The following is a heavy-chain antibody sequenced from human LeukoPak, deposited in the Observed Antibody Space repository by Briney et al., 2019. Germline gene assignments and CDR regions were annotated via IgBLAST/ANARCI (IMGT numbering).Heavy chain of an antibody. J-gene: IGHJ4*02. D-gene: IGHD2-2*01. CDR3: AREENYCSGSTCPFDY. CDR1: GYTFTGYY. Sequence: ASVKVSCKTSGYTFTGYYMHWVRQAPGQGLEWMGLINPTSGDTNSAQKFQGGVTMTRDTSISTAYMELSSLRSDDTAVYYCAREENYCSGSTCPFDYWGQGTLVTVSS. V-gene: IGHV1-2*02. CDR2: INPTSGDT.